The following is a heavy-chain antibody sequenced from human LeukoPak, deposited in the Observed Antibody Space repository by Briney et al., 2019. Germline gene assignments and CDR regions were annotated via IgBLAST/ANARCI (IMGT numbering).Heavy chain of an antibody. D-gene: IGHD3-10*01. Sequence: SVKVSCKASAGTFSSYAISWVRQAPGQGLEWMGRIITILGIANYAQKFQGRVTITADKSTSTAYMELSSLRSEDTAVYYCARGGSGSPLDVWGQGTTVTVSS. V-gene: IGHV1-69*04. CDR1: AGTFSSYA. CDR3: ARGGSGSPLDV. J-gene: IGHJ6*02. CDR2: IITILGIA.